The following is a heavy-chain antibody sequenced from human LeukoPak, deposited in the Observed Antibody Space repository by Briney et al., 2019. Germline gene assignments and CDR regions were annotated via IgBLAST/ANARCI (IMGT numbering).Heavy chain of an antibody. V-gene: IGHV1-2*02. J-gene: IGHJ4*02. CDR2: INPNSGGT. CDR1: GYTFTGYY. Sequence: ASVKVSCKASGYTFTGYYMHWVRQAPGQGLEWMGWINPNSGGTNYARKFQGRVTMTRDTSISTAYMELSGLRSDDTAVYYCARVDIVATTLDYWGQGTLVTVSS. D-gene: IGHD5-12*01. CDR3: ARVDIVATTLDY.